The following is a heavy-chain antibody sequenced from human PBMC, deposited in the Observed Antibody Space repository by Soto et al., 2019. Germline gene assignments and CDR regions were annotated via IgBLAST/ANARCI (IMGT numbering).Heavy chain of an antibody. V-gene: IGHV3-74*01. D-gene: IGHD5-12*01. Sequence: GGSLRLSCAASGFTFSSYWMHWVRQAPGKGLVWVSRINSDGSSTSYADSVKGRFTISRDNAKNTLYLQMNSLRAEDTAVYYCASRGSGYDWVYYYYGMDVWGRGTTVTVSS. J-gene: IGHJ6*02. CDR3: ASRGSGYDWVYYYYGMDV. CDR2: INSDGSST. CDR1: GFTFSSYW.